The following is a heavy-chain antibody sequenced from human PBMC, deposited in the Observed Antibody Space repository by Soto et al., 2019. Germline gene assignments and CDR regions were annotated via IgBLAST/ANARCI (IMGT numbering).Heavy chain of an antibody. Sequence: PGGSLRLSCAASGFTFSSYGMHWVRQAPGKGLEWVAVISYDGSNKYYADSVKGRFTISRDNSKNTLYLQMNSLRAEDTAVYYCAKDLGLQLDYWGQGTLVTVSS. V-gene: IGHV3-30*18. CDR3: AKDLGLQLDY. CDR2: ISYDGSNK. J-gene: IGHJ4*02. CDR1: GFTFSSYG. D-gene: IGHD4-4*01.